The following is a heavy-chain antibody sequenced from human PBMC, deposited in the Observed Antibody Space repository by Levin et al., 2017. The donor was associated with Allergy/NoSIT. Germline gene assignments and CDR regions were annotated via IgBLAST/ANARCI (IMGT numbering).Heavy chain of an antibody. J-gene: IGHJ4*02. CDR2: ISSSSSYI. CDR3: ARDAPSLIIAARPFDY. CDR1: GFTFSSYS. D-gene: IGHD6-6*01. V-gene: IGHV3-21*01. Sequence: ASVKVSCAASGFTFSSYSMNWVRQAPGKGLEWVSSISSSSSYIYYADSVKGRFTISRDNAKNSLYLQMNSLRAEDTAVYYCARDAPSLIIAARPFDYWGQGTLVTVSS.